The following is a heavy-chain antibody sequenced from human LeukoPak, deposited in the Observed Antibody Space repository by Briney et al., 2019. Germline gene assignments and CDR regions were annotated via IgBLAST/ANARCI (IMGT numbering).Heavy chain of an antibody. CDR3: ARVAGFVTTDAFDI. V-gene: IGHV1-2*02. D-gene: IGHD4-17*01. CDR1: GYTFTSYY. J-gene: IGHJ3*02. CDR2: INPNSGGT. Sequence: ASVKVSCKASGYTFTSYYMHWVRQAPGQGLEWMGWINPNSGGTNYAQKFQGRVTMTRDTSISTAYMELSRLRSDDTAVYYCARVAGFVTTDAFDIWGQGTMVTVSS.